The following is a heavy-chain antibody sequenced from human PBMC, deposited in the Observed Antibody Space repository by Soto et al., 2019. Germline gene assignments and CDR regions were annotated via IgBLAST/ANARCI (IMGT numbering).Heavy chain of an antibody. J-gene: IGHJ6*02. CDR3: ASRSSLGEEYYYGMDV. CDR2: INPSGGST. CDR1: GYTFTSYY. D-gene: IGHD2-2*01. Sequence: GASVKVFCKASGYTFTSYYMHWVRQAPGQGLEWMGIINPSGGSTSYAQKFQGRVTMTRDTSTSTVYMELSSLRSEDTAVYYCASRSSLGEEYYYGMDVWGQGTTVTVSS. V-gene: IGHV1-46*01.